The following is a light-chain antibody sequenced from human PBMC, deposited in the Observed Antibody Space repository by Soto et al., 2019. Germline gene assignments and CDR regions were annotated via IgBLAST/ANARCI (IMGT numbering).Light chain of an antibody. J-gene: IGKJ5*01. CDR1: QSISNY. CDR2: AAS. V-gene: IGKV1-39*01. CDR3: QQNYITPIT. Sequence: DIQMTQSPSSLSASVGDRATITCRASQSISNYLNWYQQKPGKAPELLIYAASTLQGGVPSRFSGSGSGADFTLTISSLQPEDVATYYCQQNYITPITFGQGTRLEIK.